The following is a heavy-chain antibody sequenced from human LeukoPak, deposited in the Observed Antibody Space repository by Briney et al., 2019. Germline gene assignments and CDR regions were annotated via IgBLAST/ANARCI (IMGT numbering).Heavy chain of an antibody. J-gene: IGHJ5*02. V-gene: IGHV4-59*08. Sequence: SETLSLTCTVSGGSISSYYWNWIRQPPGKGLEWIGYIYYSGSTNYNPSLKSRVTISVHTSKTPFSLTLSSVTAADTAVYYCASLGDSRDCYPWGQGTLVTVSS. CDR2: IYYSGST. CDR3: ASLGDSRDCYP. D-gene: IGHD3-22*01. CDR1: GGSISSYY.